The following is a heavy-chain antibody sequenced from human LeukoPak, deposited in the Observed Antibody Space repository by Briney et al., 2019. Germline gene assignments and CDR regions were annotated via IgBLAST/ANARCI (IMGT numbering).Heavy chain of an antibody. CDR3: ARGRDYFDY. J-gene: IGHJ4*02. CDR1: GFTLSGYY. Sequence: GSLRLSCAASGFTLSGYYWSWIRQPPGKGLEWIGEINHSGSTNYNPSLKSRVTISVDTSKNQFSLKLSSVTAADTAVYYCARGRDYFDYWGQGTLVTVSS. V-gene: IGHV4-34*01. CDR2: INHSGST.